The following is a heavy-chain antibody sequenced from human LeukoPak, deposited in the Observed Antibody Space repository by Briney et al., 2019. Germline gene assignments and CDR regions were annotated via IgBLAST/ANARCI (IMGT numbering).Heavy chain of an antibody. V-gene: IGHV4-59*01. CDR2: IYYSGST. J-gene: IGHJ4*02. Sequence: KPSETLSLTCTVSGGSISSYYWSWIRQPPGKGLEWIGYIYYSGSTNYNPPLKSRVTMSIDTSKNQFSLKLSSVTAADTAVYYCALLYYYDSSGYYLQAFNYWGQGTLVTVST. CDR1: GGSISSYY. CDR3: ALLYYYDSSGYYLQAFNY. D-gene: IGHD3-22*01.